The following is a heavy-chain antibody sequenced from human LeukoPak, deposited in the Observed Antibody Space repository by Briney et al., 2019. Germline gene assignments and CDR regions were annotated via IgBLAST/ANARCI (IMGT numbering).Heavy chain of an antibody. CDR3: ARSGGSSSGSLGLWYSDI. CDR1: GGSISSYF. V-gene: IGHV4-4*07. D-gene: IGHD6-19*01. CDR2: IYSSGSF. J-gene: IGHJ3*02. Sequence: PSETLSLTCTVSGGSISSYFWTWIRQPAGRGLEWIGHIYSSGSFKYNPSLKSRVTMSIDTSKNQLSLKLNSVTAADTAVYYCARSGGSSSGSLGLWYSDIWGQGTMATVSS.